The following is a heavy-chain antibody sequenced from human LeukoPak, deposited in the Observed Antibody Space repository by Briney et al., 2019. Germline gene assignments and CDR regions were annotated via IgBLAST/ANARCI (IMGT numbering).Heavy chain of an antibody. J-gene: IGHJ4*02. Sequence: SETLSLTCTVSGGSISSYYWSWIRQPPGKGLEWIGYIYYSGGTNYNPSLKSRVTISVDTSKNQFSLKLSSVTAADTAVYYCARGYSSSWYPDYWGQGTLVTVSS. CDR3: ARGYSSSWYPDY. CDR2: IYYSGGT. V-gene: IGHV4-59*01. D-gene: IGHD6-13*01. CDR1: GGSISSYY.